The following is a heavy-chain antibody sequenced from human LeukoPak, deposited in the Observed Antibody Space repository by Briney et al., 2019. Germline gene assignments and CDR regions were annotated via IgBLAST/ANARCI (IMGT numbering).Heavy chain of an antibody. CDR1: GFTVSSNY. Sequence: SGGSLRLSCAASGFTVSSNYMSWVRQAPGKGLEWVSVIYSGGSTYYADSVKGRFTISRDSSKNTLYLQMNSLRAEDTAVYYCANYDILTGYFDYWGQGTLVTVSS. J-gene: IGHJ4*02. CDR3: ANYDILTGYFDY. D-gene: IGHD3-9*01. V-gene: IGHV3-53*01. CDR2: IYSGGST.